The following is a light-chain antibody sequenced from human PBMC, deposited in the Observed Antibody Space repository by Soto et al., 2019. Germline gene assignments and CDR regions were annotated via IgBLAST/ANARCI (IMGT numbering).Light chain of an antibody. V-gene: IGLV3-1*01. Sequence: YELTQPPSVSVSPGQTASITCSGDKLGDKYACWYQQKPGQSPVLVIYQDSKRPSGIPERFSGSNSGNTATLTISGTQAMDEADYYCQAWDSSTLYVFGTGTKLTVL. CDR1: KLGDKY. J-gene: IGLJ1*01. CDR3: QAWDSSTLYV. CDR2: QDS.